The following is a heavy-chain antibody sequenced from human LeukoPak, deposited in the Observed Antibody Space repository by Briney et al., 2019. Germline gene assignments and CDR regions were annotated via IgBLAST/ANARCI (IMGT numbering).Heavy chain of an antibody. J-gene: IGHJ5*02. CDR3: ARGPTLTYDFWSGSLSWFVP. V-gene: IGHV4-34*01. CDR2: INHSGST. Sequence: PSETLSLTCAVYGGSFSGYYWSWIRQPPGKGLEWIGEINHSGSTNYNPSLKSRVTISVDTSKNQFSLKLSSVTAADTAVYYCARGPTLTYDFWSGSLSWFVPWGQGTLVTVSS. D-gene: IGHD3-3*01. CDR1: GGSFSGYY.